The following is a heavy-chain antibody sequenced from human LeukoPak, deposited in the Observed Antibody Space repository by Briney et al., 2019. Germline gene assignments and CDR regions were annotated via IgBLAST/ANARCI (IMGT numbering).Heavy chain of an antibody. V-gene: IGHV3-33*01. CDR2: IWNDGSNK. CDR1: GFTFSIYG. CDR3: ARASGPFDY. Sequence: PGGSLRLSCAASGFTFSIYGMHWVRQAPGKELEWAAVIWNDGSNKYYADSVKGRFTISRDNSKNTLYLQMNSLRAEDTAVYSCARASGPFDYWGQGTLVTVSS. J-gene: IGHJ4*02. D-gene: IGHD3-10*01.